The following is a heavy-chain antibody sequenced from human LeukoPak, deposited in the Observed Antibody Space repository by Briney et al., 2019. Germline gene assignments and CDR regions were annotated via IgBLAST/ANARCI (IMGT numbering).Heavy chain of an antibody. Sequence: GRSLRLSCAASGFTFSSYGMHWVRQAQGKGLEGVAVISYDGSNKYYADSVKGRFTISRDNSKNTLYLQMNSLRAEDTAVYYCAKDMGVSGYSYDFFDYWGQGTLVTVSS. J-gene: IGHJ4*02. V-gene: IGHV3-30*18. D-gene: IGHD5-18*01. CDR3: AKDMGVSGYSYDFFDY. CDR2: ISYDGSNK. CDR1: GFTFSSYG.